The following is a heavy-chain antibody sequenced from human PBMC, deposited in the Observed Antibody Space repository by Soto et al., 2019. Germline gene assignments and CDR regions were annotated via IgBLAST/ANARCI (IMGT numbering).Heavy chain of an antibody. J-gene: IGHJ6*03. CDR2: IHYSGST. CDR1: GGSITSYY. CDR3: ARDDADYGYYYMDV. Sequence: PSETLSLTCTVSGGSITSYYWSWIRQPPGKGLEWIGYIHYSGSTNYNPSLKSRVTISRDTSKNQLSLRLSSVTGADTAVYYCARDDADYGYYYMDVWGKGTTVTVSS. D-gene: IGHD4-17*01. V-gene: IGHV4-59*01.